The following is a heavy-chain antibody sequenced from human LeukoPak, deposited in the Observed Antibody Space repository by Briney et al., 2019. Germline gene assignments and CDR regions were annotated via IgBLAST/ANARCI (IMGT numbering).Heavy chain of an antibody. J-gene: IGHJ6*02. CDR3: ARRNDYYGMDV. Sequence: PGGSLRLSCAASGFTFSDYYMSWTRQAPGKGLEWVSYISSSSSYTNYADSVKGRFTISRDNAKNSLYLQMNSLRAEDTAVYYCARRNDYYGMDVWGQGTTVTVSS. CDR2: ISSSSSYT. D-gene: IGHD1-14*01. V-gene: IGHV3-11*06. CDR1: GFTFSDYY.